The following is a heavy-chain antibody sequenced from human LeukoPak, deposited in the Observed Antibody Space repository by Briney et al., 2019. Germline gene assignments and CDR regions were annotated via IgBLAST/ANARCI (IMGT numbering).Heavy chain of an antibody. Sequence: GGSLRLSCVASGFTFSDYWMSWVRQAPGKGLQWVANIKQDGSEKNYVDSVKGRSTISRDNAKNSLYLQLNSLRADDTAVYYCARDSRRVGATGGSDYWGQGTLVTVSS. CDR1: GFTFSDYW. CDR3: ARDSRRVGATGGSDY. CDR2: IKQDGSEK. V-gene: IGHV3-7*03. D-gene: IGHD1-26*01. J-gene: IGHJ4*02.